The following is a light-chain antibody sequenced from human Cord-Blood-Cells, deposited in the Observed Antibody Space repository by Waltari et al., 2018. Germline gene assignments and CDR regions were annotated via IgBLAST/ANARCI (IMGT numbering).Light chain of an antibody. Sequence: EIVMTQSPATLSVSPGERATLSCSASQSVSSNLAWYQQKPGQAPRLLIYGASTRATGIPARFSGSGSGTEFTLTISSLQSEDLAVYYCQQYNNWPRTFGPGTKVDIK. V-gene: IGKV3-15*01. CDR2: GAS. CDR1: QSVSSN. CDR3: QQYNNWPRT. J-gene: IGKJ3*01.